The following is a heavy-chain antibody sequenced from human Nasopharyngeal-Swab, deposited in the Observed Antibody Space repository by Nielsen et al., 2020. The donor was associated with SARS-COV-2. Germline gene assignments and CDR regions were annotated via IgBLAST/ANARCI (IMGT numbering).Heavy chain of an antibody. J-gene: IGHJ5*02. V-gene: IGHV1-8*01. D-gene: IGHD3-3*01. CDR1: GYTFTSYD. CDR2: MNPNSGNT. Sequence: ASVKVSCKASGYTFTSYDINWVRQATGQGLEWMGWMNPNSGNTGYAQKFQGRVTMTRNTSISTAYMELSSLRSEDTAVYYCARSYLYCDFWSGHGGWFDPWGQGTLVTVSS. CDR3: ARSYLYCDFWSGHGGWFDP.